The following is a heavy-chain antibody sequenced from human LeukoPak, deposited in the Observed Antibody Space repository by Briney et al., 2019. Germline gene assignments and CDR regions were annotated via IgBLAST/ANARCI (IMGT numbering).Heavy chain of an antibody. D-gene: IGHD1-7*01. V-gene: IGHV5-51*01. CDR1: GYTFSSHW. CDR3: ARLAPCISATPFCDMDV. CDR2: IYPGDSDT. J-gene: IGHJ6*03. Sequence: GESLKISCQGSGYTFSSHWIAWVRQMPGKGLEWMGIIYPGDSDTRCNPSFQGQVTFSADKSINTAYLQWSSLQASDTAVYFCARLAPCISATPFCDMDVWGKGTTVTVSS.